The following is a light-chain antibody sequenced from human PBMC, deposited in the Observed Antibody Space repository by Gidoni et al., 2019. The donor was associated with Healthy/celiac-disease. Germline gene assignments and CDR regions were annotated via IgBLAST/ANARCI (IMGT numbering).Light chain of an antibody. V-gene: IGKV3-15*01. CDR3: QQYNNWPPLT. CDR1: QSVSSN. CDR2: GAS. Sequence: EIVMTQYPATLSVSTGERATLSCRASQSVSSNLAWYQQKPGQAPRLLIYGASTSATGIPARFSGSGSGTEFTLTISSLQSEDFAVYYCQQYNNWPPLTFGGGTKVEIK. J-gene: IGKJ4*01.